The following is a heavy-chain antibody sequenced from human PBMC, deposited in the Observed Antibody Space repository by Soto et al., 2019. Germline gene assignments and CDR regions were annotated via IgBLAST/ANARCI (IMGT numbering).Heavy chain of an antibody. V-gene: IGHV3-72*01. D-gene: IGHD1-7*01. CDR3: TRSITGTTSFDY. Sequence: EVQLVESGGGLVQPGGSLRLSCAGSGFTFSDYYIDWVRQAPGKGLEWVGRSRDKGNSYSTDYAASVKGRFAVSRDASKKSLYLQMNSLKAEDTALYYCTRSITGTTSFDYWGQGTLVTVSS. CDR2: SRDKGNSYST. CDR1: GFTFSDYY. J-gene: IGHJ4*02.